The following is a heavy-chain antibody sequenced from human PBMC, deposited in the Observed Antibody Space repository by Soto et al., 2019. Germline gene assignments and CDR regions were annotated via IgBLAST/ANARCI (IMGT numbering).Heavy chain of an antibody. CDR1: FDSITTYY. V-gene: IGHV4-4*07. J-gene: IGHJ6*02. D-gene: IGHD6-13*01. Sequence: SETLSLTCTVSFDSITTYYWSWIRRPAGKGLEWIGRIDTSGNTNYNPSLKSRVTMSVDTSKKQFSLKLTSVTAADTAVYYCARYSNNWFQTEGMDVWGQGTTVTVS. CDR2: IDTSGNT. CDR3: ARYSNNWFQTEGMDV.